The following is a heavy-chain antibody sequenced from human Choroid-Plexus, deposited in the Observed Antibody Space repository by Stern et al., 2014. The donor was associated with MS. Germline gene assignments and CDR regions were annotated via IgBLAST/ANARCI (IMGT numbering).Heavy chain of an antibody. CDR3: AKDRQYLTYFFDH. J-gene: IGHJ5*02. CDR1: GFTFGSCA. Sequence: VQLVESGGGVVQPGRPLRLSCVASGFTFGSCAMHWVRPATGKGLEGVAGVSYDGSNKYYADSVKGRFTISRDNSQNTLYMQMSSLRPEDTAVYYCAKDRQYLTYFFDHWGQGSLVTVSS. CDR2: VSYDGSNK. D-gene: IGHD2/OR15-2a*01. V-gene: IGHV3-30*18.